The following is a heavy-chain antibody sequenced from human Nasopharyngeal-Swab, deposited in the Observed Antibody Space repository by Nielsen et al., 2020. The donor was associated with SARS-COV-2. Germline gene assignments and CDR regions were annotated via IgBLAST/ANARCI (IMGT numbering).Heavy chain of an antibody. CDR3: ARVASLIAAAGDY. J-gene: IGHJ4*02. D-gene: IGHD6-13*01. CDR2: ISSSSSSI. V-gene: IGHV3-21*01. Sequence: WIRQPPGKGLEWVSSISSSSSSIYYADSVKGRFTISRDNAKNSLYLQMNSLRAEDTAVYYCARVASLIAAAGDYWGQGTLATVSS.